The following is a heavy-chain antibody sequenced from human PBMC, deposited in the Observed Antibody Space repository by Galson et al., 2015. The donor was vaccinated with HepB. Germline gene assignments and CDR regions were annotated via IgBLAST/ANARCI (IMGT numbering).Heavy chain of an antibody. Sequence: SLRLSCAASGFTFSSYGMHWVRQAPGKGLEWVAVISYDGSNKYYADSVKGRFTISRDNSKNTLYLQMNSLRAEDTAVYYCAKGLRFLGYFDYWGQGTLVTVPS. CDR3: AKGLRFLGYFDY. D-gene: IGHD3-3*01. V-gene: IGHV3-30*18. CDR2: ISYDGSNK. J-gene: IGHJ4*02. CDR1: GFTFSSYG.